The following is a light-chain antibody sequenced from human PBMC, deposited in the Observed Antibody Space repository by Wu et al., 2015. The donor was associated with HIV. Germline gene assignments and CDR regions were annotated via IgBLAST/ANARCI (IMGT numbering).Light chain of an antibody. Sequence: EIVLTRSPATLSLSPGERAILSCGASQSVSSSYLAWYQHKPGLAPRLLMYDASTRASGIPDRFSGSGSGTDFTLTISSLQPEDFATYYCQQSYSTPGDTFGQGTKLEIK. CDR1: QSVSSSY. CDR2: DAS. CDR3: QQSYSTPGDT. V-gene: IGKV3D-20*01. J-gene: IGKJ2*01.